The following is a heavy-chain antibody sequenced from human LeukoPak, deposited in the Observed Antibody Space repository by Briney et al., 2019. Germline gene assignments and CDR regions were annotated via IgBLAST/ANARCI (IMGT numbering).Heavy chain of an antibody. Sequence: GGSLRLSCAASGFTFSSYWMSWVRLAPGKGLEWGANIKEDGSERNYVDSVKGRFTISRDNAKNSLYLQMNSLRVADTAVYYCVSEGYNYYGMDVWGQGTTVTVSS. CDR3: VSEGYNYYGMDV. CDR1: GFTFSSYW. CDR2: IKEDGSER. V-gene: IGHV3-7*01. J-gene: IGHJ6*02.